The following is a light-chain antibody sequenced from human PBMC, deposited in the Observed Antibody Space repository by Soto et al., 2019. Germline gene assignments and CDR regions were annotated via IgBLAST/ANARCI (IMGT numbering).Light chain of an antibody. CDR3: TSFTRTRTWV. V-gene: IGLV2-14*01. CDR2: KVS. Sequence: QSALTQPASVSGSPGQSITISCTGTSSDVGVYDFVSWYQQNPGKAPKLMIYKVSNRPSGVSNRFSGSKSGNTAYLTISGLQAEDEDDYYCTSFTRTRTWVFGGGTQLTVL. J-gene: IGLJ3*02. CDR1: SSDVGVYDF.